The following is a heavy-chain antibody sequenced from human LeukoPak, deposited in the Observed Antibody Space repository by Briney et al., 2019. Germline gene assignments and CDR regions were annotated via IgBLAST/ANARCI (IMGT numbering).Heavy chain of an antibody. D-gene: IGHD6-13*01. CDR2: IYTSGST. CDR1: GGSISSYY. J-gene: IGHJ5*02. V-gene: IGHV4-4*07. CDR3: ARDALIAAAGNNWFDP. Sequence: PSETLSLTCTVSGGSISSYYWSWIRQPAGKGLEWIGRIYTSGSTNYNPSLKSRVTMSVDTSKNQFSLELSSVTAADTAVYYCARDALIAAAGNNWFDPWGQGTLVTVSS.